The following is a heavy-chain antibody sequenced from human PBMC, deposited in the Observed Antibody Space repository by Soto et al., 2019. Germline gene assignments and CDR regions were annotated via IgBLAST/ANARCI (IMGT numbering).Heavy chain of an antibody. CDR1: GYTFTSYG. Sequence: QVQLVQSGAEVKKPGASVKVSCKSSGYTFTSYGIAWVRQAPGQGIEWMGWISAYNANTNYAQSLQGRVTMTTDTSTRTAYMELRSLRSDDTAVYYCARGVVVTIGWEFDYWGHGTLVTFYS. CDR3: ARGVVVTIGWEFDY. J-gene: IGHJ4*01. CDR2: ISAYNANT. D-gene: IGHD2-2*01. V-gene: IGHV1-18*01.